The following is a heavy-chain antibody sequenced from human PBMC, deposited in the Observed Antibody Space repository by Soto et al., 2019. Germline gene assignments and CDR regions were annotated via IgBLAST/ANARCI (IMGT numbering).Heavy chain of an antibody. D-gene: IGHD6-13*01. CDR1: GYTFSSYG. CDR3: ARTYSPFDY. CDR2: ISAYNGNT. V-gene: IGHV1-18*01. Sequence: ASVKVSCKASGYTFSSYGISLLRRVPGQGLEWMGWISAYNGNTNYAQKLQGRVTMTTDTSTSTPYMELRSLRSDDTAVYYCARTYSPFDYWGQGTLVTVSS. J-gene: IGHJ4*02.